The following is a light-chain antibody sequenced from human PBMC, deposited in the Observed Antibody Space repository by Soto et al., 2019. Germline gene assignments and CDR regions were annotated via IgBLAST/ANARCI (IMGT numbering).Light chain of an antibody. CDR3: QLRSSWPPYT. J-gene: IGKJ2*01. Sequence: EFVLTQSPATLSLSPGEGASLSCWASQRVGTYMAWYQHKPGQPPRLLIYDASKRATGIPARFSGSGSGTNFTFTISILEPADFAVYFCQLRSSWPPYTFAQGTKVEMK. V-gene: IGKV3-11*01. CDR1: QRVGTY. CDR2: DAS.